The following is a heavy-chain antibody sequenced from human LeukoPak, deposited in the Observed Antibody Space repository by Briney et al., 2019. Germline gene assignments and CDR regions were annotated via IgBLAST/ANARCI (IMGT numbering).Heavy chain of an antibody. J-gene: IGHJ4*02. Sequence: GGSLRLSCAASGFTFSRSAMHWVRQAPGKGLEWVTVISHDERKKYYADSVKGRFTISRDNSRNTLFLQMNSLRAEDTAVYYCATFSGWSPFDYWGQGTLVTVSS. CDR2: ISHDERKK. CDR3: ATFSGWSPFDY. D-gene: IGHD6-19*01. V-gene: IGHV3-30*04. CDR1: GFTFSRSA.